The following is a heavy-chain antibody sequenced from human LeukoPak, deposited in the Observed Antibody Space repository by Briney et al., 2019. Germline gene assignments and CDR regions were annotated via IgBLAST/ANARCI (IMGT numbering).Heavy chain of an antibody. CDR1: GYTFTGYY. V-gene: IGHV1-2*02. J-gene: IGHJ4*02. D-gene: IGHD3-22*01. Sequence: ASVKVSCKASGYTFTGYYMHWVRQAPGQGLEWMGWINPNSGGTNYAQKFQGRVTMTRDTSISTAYMELSRLRSDDTAVYYCARLPYYYDSSGSYWGQGTLVTVSS. CDR2: INPNSGGT. CDR3: ARLPYYYDSSGSY.